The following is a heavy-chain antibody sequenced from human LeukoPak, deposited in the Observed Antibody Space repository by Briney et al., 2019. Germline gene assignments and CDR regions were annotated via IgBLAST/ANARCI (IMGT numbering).Heavy chain of an antibody. J-gene: IGHJ4*02. CDR2: ISSSSSNI. V-gene: IGHV3-48*01. D-gene: IGHD1-26*01. CDR1: GFTFSSYS. Sequence: GGSLRLSCAASGFTFSSYSMNWVRQAPGKGLEWVSYISSSSSNIYYADSVKGRFTMSRDNAKNSLHLQMNSLRAEDTAVYYCARSEGWGGTYSAYWGQGTLVTVSS. CDR3: ARSEGWGGTYSAY.